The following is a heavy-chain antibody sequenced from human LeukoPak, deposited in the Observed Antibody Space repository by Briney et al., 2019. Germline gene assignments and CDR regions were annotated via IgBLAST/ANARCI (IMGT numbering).Heavy chain of an antibody. V-gene: IGHV3-23*01. CDR1: GFTFSTFA. J-gene: IGHJ4*02. D-gene: IGHD4-11*01. CDR3: ARGGTGLQQTFLDY. CDR2: IFPSGGEI. Sequence: PGGSLRLSCAASGFTFSTFAMIWVRQPPGKGLEWVSSIFPSGGEIHYADSVRGRFTISRDNSKSTLSLQMNSLKTEDTAVYYCARGGTGLQQTFLDYWGQGTLVAVSS.